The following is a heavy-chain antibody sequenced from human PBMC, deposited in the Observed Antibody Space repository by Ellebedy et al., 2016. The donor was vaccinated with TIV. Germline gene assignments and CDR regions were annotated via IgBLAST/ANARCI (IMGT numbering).Heavy chain of an antibody. Sequence: AASVKVSCKASGYALASDSISWVRQAPGQGLEWMGGIDAHNGNRYYKQSLQDRVTMTTDTSTNTAYIELRSLTSDDTAVYYCATSATFIERGQADYWGQGTLVTVSS. CDR3: ATSATFIERGQADY. D-gene: IGHD1-1*01. J-gene: IGHJ4*02. CDR2: IDAHNGNR. CDR1: GYALASDS. V-gene: IGHV1-18*04.